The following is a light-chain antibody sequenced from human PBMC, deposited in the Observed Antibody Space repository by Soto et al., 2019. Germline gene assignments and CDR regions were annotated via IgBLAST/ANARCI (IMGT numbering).Light chain of an antibody. CDR1: QSVSSSY. CDR3: QQYNNWPLT. Sequence: EIVLKQSPATLSLSPGERATLSCRASQSVSSSYLAWYQQKPGQAPRLLIYGASTRATGIPARFSGSGSGTEFTLTVSSLQSEDFAVYYCQQYNNWPLTFGQGTRLEIK. CDR2: GAS. J-gene: IGKJ5*01. V-gene: IGKV3-15*01.